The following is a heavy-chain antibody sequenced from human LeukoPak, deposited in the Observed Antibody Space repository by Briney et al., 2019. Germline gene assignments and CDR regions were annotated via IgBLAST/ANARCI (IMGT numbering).Heavy chain of an antibody. J-gene: IGHJ4*02. V-gene: IGHV1-2*02. D-gene: IGHD3-10*01. CDR3: ARDTSEVLWFGELLPNYFDY. Sequence: ASVKVSCKASGYTFTGYYMHWVRQAPGQGLEWMGWINPNSGGTNYAQKFQGRVTMTRDTSISTAYMELSRLRSDDTAVYYCARDTSEVLWFGELLPNYFDYWGQGTLVTVSS. CDR2: INPNSGGT. CDR1: GYTFTGYY.